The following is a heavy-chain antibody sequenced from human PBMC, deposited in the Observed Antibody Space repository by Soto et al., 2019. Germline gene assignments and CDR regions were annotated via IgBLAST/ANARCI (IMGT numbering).Heavy chain of an antibody. J-gene: IGHJ5*02. V-gene: IGHV1-2*04. CDR3: ARDFTGRDNWFDP. CDR1: GYTFTGYY. CDR2: INPNSGGT. Sequence: ASVKVSCKASGYTFTGYYMHWVRQAPGQGLEWMGWINPNSGGTNYAQKFQGWVTMTRDTSISTAYMELSRLRSDDTAVYYCARDFTGRDNWFDPWGQGTQVTVSS. D-gene: IGHD3-10*01.